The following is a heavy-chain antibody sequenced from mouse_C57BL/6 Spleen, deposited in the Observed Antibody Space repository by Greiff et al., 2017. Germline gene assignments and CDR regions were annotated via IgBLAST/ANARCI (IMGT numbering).Heavy chain of an antibody. CDR1: GFTFSSYG. CDR2: ISSGGSYT. CDR3: ARGVTTVVAEDFDY. D-gene: IGHD1-1*01. J-gene: IGHJ2*01. V-gene: IGHV5-6*02. Sequence: EVKLVESGGDLVKPGGSLKLSCAASGFTFSSYGMSWVRQTPDKRLEWVATISSGGSYTYYPDSVKGRFTISRDNAKNTLYLQMSSLKSEDTAMYYCARGVTTVVAEDFDYWGQGTTLTVSS.